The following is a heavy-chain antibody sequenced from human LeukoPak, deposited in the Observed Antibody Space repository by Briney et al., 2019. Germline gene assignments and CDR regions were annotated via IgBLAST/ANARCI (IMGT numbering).Heavy chain of an antibody. V-gene: IGHV4-30-2*01. CDR3: ARGQDWFDP. CDR2: IYHSGST. J-gene: IGHJ5*02. Sequence: SETLSLTCAVSGGSISSGGYSWSWIRQPPGTGLEWIGYIYHSGSTYYNPSLKSRVTISVDRSKNQFSPKLSSVTAADTAVYYCARGQDWFDPWGQGTLVTVSS. CDR1: GGSISSGGYS.